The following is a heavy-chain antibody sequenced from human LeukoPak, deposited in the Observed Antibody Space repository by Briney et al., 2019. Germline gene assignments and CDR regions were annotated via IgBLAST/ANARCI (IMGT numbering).Heavy chain of an antibody. D-gene: IGHD1-26*01. V-gene: IGHV3-66*01. Sequence: GGSLRLSCTASGFTFGDYAMSWFRQAPVKGLEWVSVIYSGGSTYYADSVKGRFTISRDNSKNTLYLQMNSLRADDTAVYYCARTIVGDSTDAFDIWGQGRTVTVSS. CDR2: IYSGGST. CDR1: GFTFGDYA. J-gene: IGHJ3*02. CDR3: ARTIVGDSTDAFDI.